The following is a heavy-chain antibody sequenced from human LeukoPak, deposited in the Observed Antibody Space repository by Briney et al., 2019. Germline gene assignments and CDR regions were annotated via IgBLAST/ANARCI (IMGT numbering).Heavy chain of an antibody. Sequence: ASVKVSCKASGYTFTSYDIDWVRQATGQGLEWMGWMNPNSGNTGYAQKFQGRVTMTRNTSISTAYMELSSLRSEDTAVYYCARAHYYDSSGSYYYYYMDVWGKGTTVTISS. CDR3: ARAHYYDSSGSYYYYYMDV. V-gene: IGHV1-8*01. J-gene: IGHJ6*03. CDR2: MNPNSGNT. CDR1: GYTFTSYD. D-gene: IGHD3-22*01.